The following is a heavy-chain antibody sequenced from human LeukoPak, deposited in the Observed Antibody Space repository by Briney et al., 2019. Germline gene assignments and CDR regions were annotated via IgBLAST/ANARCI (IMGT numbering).Heavy chain of an antibody. CDR2: LSSSGNTI. V-gene: IGHV3-11*04. D-gene: IGHD3-10*01. CDR3: ARDWAGGPHDY. CDR1: GFIFSDYY. Sequence: GGSLRLPCAASGFIFSDYYMSWIRQAPGKGLEWVSYLSSSGNTIYYADSVKGRFTISRDNAKNSLYLQMNSLRAEDTAVYYCARDWAGGPHDYWGQGTLVTASS. J-gene: IGHJ4*02.